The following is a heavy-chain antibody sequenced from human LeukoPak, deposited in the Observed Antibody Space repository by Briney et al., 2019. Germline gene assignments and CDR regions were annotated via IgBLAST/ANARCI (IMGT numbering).Heavy chain of an antibody. Sequence: PGGSLRLSCAVSGITFSSYWMHWARQDPGRGLLWVSRINTQGTYTNYADSVKGRFTISRDNSKNTLYLQMNSLRAEDTAVYYCAMENYYDSSGYHWGQGTLVTVSS. CDR2: INTQGTYT. CDR3: AMENYYDSSGYH. J-gene: IGHJ4*02. V-gene: IGHV3-74*01. D-gene: IGHD3-22*01. CDR1: GITFSSYW.